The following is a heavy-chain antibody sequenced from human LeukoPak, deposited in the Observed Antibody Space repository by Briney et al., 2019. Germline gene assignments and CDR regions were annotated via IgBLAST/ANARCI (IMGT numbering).Heavy chain of an antibody. CDR1: GFTFDDYA. CDR2: ISGDGGST. V-gene: IGHV3-43*02. J-gene: IGHJ1*01. Sequence: HPRGSLRLSCAASGFTFDDYAMHWVRQAPGKGLEWVSLISGDGGSTYYADSVKGRFTISRDNSKNSLYLQMNSLRTEDTALYYCAKGVSGDPVFQHWGQGTLVTVSS. D-gene: IGHD2-21*02. CDR3: AKGVSGDPVFQH.